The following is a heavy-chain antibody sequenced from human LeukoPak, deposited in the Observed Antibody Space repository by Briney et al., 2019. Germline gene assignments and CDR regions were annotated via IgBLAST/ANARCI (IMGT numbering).Heavy chain of an antibody. CDR3: ARGGYYGSGSPYPDY. Sequence: GGSLRLSCAASGFTFSSYSMNWARQAPGKGLEWVSYISSSSSTIYYADSVKGRFTISRDNAKNSLYLQMNSLRAEDTAVYYCARGGYYGSGSPYPDYWGQGTLVTVSS. V-gene: IGHV3-48*04. CDR1: GFTFSSYS. CDR2: ISSSSSTI. D-gene: IGHD3-10*01. J-gene: IGHJ4*02.